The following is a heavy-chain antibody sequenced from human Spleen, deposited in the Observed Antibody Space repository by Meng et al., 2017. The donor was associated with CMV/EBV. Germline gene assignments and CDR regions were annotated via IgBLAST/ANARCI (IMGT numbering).Heavy chain of an antibody. J-gene: IGHJ4*02. CDR3: ARTYISGWPNLPIDY. V-gene: IGHV1-2*02. D-gene: IGHD6-19*01. CDR1: GYTFTAYY. CDR2: INPNTGVT. Sequence: ASVKVSCKASGYTFTAYYMHWLRQAPGQGLEWMAWINPNTGVTGYAQHLQGKVTMTRDTSISTAYMELSSLRSDDTAVYYCARTYISGWPNLPIDYWGQGTLVTVSS.